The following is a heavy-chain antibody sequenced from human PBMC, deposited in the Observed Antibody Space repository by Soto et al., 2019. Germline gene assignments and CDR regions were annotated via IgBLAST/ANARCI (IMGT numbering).Heavy chain of an antibody. J-gene: IGHJ4*02. D-gene: IGHD1-1*01. CDR1: GFSLTTPGLG. CDR2: VYWHDDK. Sequence: QITLKHSGPTLVKPTQTLTLTCTVYGFSLTTPGLGVGWIRQPPGKALEWLTLVYWHDDKRYSSSLRDRLTIARDTSNNQVVLSMTNMDPGDSATYFCVRLMSTDTTGYFDYWGQGIVVTVSS. V-gene: IGHV2-5*01. CDR3: VRLMSTDTTGYFDY.